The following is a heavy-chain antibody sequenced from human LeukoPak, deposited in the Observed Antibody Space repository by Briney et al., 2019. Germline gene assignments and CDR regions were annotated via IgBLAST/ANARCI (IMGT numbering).Heavy chain of an antibody. J-gene: IGHJ3*02. D-gene: IGHD6-19*01. CDR3: ARPIGWYDAFDI. V-gene: IGHV3-74*01. Sequence: GGSLRLSCAASGFTFSSYWMHWVRQAPGKGLVWVSRINTDGSSTSYADSVKGRFTISRDNAKNTLYLQMNSLRAGDTAVYYCARPIGWYDAFDIWGQGTMVTVSS. CDR1: GFTFSSYW. CDR2: INTDGSST.